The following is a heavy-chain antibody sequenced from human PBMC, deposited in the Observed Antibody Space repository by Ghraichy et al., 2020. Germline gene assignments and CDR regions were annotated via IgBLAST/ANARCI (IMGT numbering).Heavy chain of an antibody. Sequence: SQTLSLTCTVSGGSISSSSYYWGWIRQSPGKGLEWIGSIYYSGSTYYNPSLKSRVTISVDTSKNQFSLKLSSVTAADTAVYYCARLVTFTIFGVVMGYYFDYLGQGTLVTVSS. CDR3: ARLVTFTIFGVVMGYYFDY. D-gene: IGHD3-3*01. CDR2: IYYSGST. V-gene: IGHV4-39*01. J-gene: IGHJ4*02. CDR1: GGSISSSSYY.